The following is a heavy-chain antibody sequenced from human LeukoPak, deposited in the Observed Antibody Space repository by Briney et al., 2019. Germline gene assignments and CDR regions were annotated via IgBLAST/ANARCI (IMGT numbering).Heavy chain of an antibody. CDR2: ISGSGGST. CDR1: GFTFSSYA. CDR3: AKVSQDREFDY. Sequence: GGSLRLSCAASGFTFSSYAMSWVRQAPGMGLEWVSAISGSGGSTYYAGSVKGRFTISRDNSKNTLYLQMNSLRAEDTAVYYCAKVSQDREFDYWGQGTLVTVSS. J-gene: IGHJ4*02. V-gene: IGHV3-23*01.